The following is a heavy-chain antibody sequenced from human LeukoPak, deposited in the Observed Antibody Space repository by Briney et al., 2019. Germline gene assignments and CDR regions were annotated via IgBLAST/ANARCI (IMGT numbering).Heavy chain of an antibody. CDR3: AKGFYDSSGPPPPIYYYYGMDV. CDR1: GFTFSSYG. D-gene: IGHD3-22*01. V-gene: IGHV3-30*18. Sequence: GGSLRLSCAASGFTFSSYGMHWVRQAPGKGLEWVAVISYDGSNKYYADSVKGRFTISRDNSKNTLYLQMNSLRAEDTAVYYCAKGFYDSSGPPPPIYYYYGMDVWGQGTTVTVSS. CDR2: ISYDGSNK. J-gene: IGHJ6*02.